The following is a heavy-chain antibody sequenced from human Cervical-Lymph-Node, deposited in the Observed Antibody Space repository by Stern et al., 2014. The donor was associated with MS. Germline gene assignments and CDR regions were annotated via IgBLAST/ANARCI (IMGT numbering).Heavy chain of an antibody. CDR2: TYHSSSWYY. Sequence: KESGPGLVKPSQTLSLTCAISGDSVSSNRATWSWIRQSPSRGLEWLGRTYHSSSWYYDYALSVKSRVTISPDTSKNQFSLWLNSVTPEDTAVYYCARDVSSSPDAFDTWGQGTMVTVSS. J-gene: IGHJ3*02. CDR3: ARDVSSSPDAFDT. CDR1: GDSVSSNRAT. D-gene: IGHD6-6*01. V-gene: IGHV6-1*01.